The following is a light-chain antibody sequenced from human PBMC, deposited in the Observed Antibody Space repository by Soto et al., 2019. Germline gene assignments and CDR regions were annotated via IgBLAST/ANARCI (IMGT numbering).Light chain of an antibody. V-gene: IGKV3-15*01. J-gene: IGKJ5*01. CDR2: LAS. Sequence: EVVMTQSPATLSVSPGERATLSCRASQSVGTNLAWYQKKPGQAPRLLFYLASTRAPGIPARFSASGSGTEFTLTISSLQSEDFAVYYCQQYNNWPPTTFGQGTRLEIK. CDR1: QSVGTN. CDR3: QQYNNWPPTT.